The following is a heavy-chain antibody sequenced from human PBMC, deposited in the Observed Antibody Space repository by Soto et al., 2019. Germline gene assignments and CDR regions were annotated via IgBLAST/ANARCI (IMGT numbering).Heavy chain of an antibody. Sequence: EVQLVESGGGLVQPGGSLRLSCAASGFTFSSYAMHWVRQAPGKGLEYVSAISSNGGSTYYANSVKGRFTISRDNSKNTLYLQMGSLRAEDMAVYYCARDRRGYSGSSFDYWGQGTLVTVSS. CDR3: ARDRRGYSGSSFDY. CDR1: GFTFSSYA. CDR2: ISSNGGST. D-gene: IGHD5-12*01. J-gene: IGHJ4*02. V-gene: IGHV3-64*01.